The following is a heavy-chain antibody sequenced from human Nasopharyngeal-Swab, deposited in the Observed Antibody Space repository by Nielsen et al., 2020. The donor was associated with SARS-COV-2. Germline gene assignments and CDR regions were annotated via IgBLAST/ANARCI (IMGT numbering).Heavy chain of an antibody. CDR2: ISYDGSNK. J-gene: IGHJ6*02. V-gene: IGHV3-30-3*01. CDR1: GFTFSSYS. Sequence: GGSLRLSCAASGFTFSSYSMHWVRQPPGKGLEWVAFISYDGSNKYYPDSVKGLFTISRDNSKNTLYLQMNSLRAEDTAVYYCASARPTLDVWGQGTTVTVSS. CDR3: ASARPTLDV.